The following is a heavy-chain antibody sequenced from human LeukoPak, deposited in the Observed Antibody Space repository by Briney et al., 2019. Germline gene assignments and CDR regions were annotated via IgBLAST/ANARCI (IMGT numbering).Heavy chain of an antibody. D-gene: IGHD3-22*01. Sequence: PGRSLRLSCAASGFIFSDYYMSWIRQAPGKGLEWVSYSSSSSSYTNYADSVKGRFTISRDNAKNSLYLQMNSLRAEDTAVYYCARLSSSGYYSQYYFDYWGQGTLVTVSS. J-gene: IGHJ4*02. CDR1: GFIFSDYY. CDR2: SSSSSSYT. V-gene: IGHV3-11*03. CDR3: ARLSSSGYYSQYYFDY.